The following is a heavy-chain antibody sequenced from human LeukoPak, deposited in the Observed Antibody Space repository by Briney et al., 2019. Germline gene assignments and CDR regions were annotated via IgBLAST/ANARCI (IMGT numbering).Heavy chain of an antibody. CDR2: IYTSGST. CDR1: GGSISSYY. Sequence: SEPLSLTCTGSGGSISSYYWSWIRQPAGKGLEWIGRIYTSGSTNYNPSLKSRVTMSVDTSKNQFSLKLSSVTAADTAVYYCARGVVPAANFDYWGQGTLVTVSS. J-gene: IGHJ4*02. CDR3: ARGVVPAANFDY. V-gene: IGHV4-4*07. D-gene: IGHD2-2*01.